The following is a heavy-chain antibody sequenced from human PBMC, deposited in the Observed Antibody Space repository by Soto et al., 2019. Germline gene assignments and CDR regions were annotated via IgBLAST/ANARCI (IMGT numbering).Heavy chain of an antibody. V-gene: IGHV4-59*01. CDR1: GGSISSYY. J-gene: IGHJ4*02. Sequence: SETLSLTCTVSGGSISSYYWSWIRQPPGKGLEWIGYIHYSGGTNYNLSLRSRVTISADTSKNQFSLKLSSVTAADTAVYYCARSFASSSYYYLFDYWGQGTTVTVYS. CDR2: IHYSGGT. D-gene: IGHD3-22*01. CDR3: ARSFASSSYYYLFDY.